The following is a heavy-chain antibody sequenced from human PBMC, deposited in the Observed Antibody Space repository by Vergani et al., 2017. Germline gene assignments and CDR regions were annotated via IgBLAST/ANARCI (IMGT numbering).Heavy chain of an antibody. CDR2: INHSGST. CDR3: ATHERRDGWDV. D-gene: IGHD5-24*01. Sequence: QVQLQQWGAGLLKPSETLSLTCAVYGGSFSGYYWSWIRQPPGKGLEWIGEINHSGSTNYNPSLKSRVTISVDTSKNQFSLKLSSVTAAETAVYYCATHERRDGWDVWGQGTTVTVSS. V-gene: IGHV4-34*01. J-gene: IGHJ6*02. CDR1: GGSFSGYY.